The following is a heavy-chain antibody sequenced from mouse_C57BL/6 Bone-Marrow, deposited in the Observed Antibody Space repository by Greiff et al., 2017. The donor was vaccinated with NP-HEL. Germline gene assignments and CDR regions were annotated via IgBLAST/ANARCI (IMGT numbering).Heavy chain of an antibody. V-gene: IGHV1-53*01. CDR3: AREAFTTVLATADD. Sequence: QVQLQQPGTELVKPGASVKLSCKASGYTFTSYWMHWVKQRPGQGLEWIGNINPSNGGTNYNEKFKRKATLTVDKSSSTAYMQLSSLTSEDSAVYYCAREAFTTVLATADDWGQGTTLTVSS. D-gene: IGHD1-1*01. J-gene: IGHJ2*01. CDR1: GYTFTSYW. CDR2: INPSNGGT.